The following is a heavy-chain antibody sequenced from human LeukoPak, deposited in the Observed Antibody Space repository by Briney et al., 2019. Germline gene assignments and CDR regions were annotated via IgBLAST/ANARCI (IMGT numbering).Heavy chain of an antibody. J-gene: IGHJ4*02. CDR3: TKSRGPQSEFEY. D-gene: IGHD5-24*01. CDR2: IRKDGNEI. Sequence: GGSLRLSCTASGFAFINYWLSWVRQAPGRGLEWVESIRKDGNEIEYVDSVKGRFTISRDNARNSLYLQMNTLRAEDTAAYYCTKSRGPQSEFEYWGQGTLVTVSS. V-gene: IGHV3-7*01. CDR1: GFAFINYW.